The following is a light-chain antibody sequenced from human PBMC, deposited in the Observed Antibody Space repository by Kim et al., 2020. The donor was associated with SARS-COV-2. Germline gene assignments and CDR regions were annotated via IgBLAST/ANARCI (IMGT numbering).Light chain of an antibody. CDR3: QSYDSSNHVV. J-gene: IGLJ2*01. Sequence: KTVPISCTGSSGSIASNYVQWYQQRPGSAPTTVIYEDNQRPSGVPDRFSGSIDSSSNSASLTISGLKTEDEADYYCQSYDSSNHVVFGGGTQLTVL. CDR1: SGSIASNY. CDR2: EDN. V-gene: IGLV6-57*02.